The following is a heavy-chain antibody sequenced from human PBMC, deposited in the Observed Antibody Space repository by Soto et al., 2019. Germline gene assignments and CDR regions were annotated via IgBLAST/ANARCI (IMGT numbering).Heavy chain of an antibody. D-gene: IGHD3-10*01. V-gene: IGHV4-34*01. CDR1: GGSFSGYY. CDR3: ARQLWNNYYYYGMDV. J-gene: IGHJ6*02. CDR2: INHSGST. Sequence: PSETLSLTCAVYGGSFSGYYWSWIRQPPGKGLEWIGEINHSGSTNYNPSLKSRVTISVDTSKNQFSLKLSSVTAADTAVYYCARQLWNNYYYYGMDVWGQGTTVTVSS.